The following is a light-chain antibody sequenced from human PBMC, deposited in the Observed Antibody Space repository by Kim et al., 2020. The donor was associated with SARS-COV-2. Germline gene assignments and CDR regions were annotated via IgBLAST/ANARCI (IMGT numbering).Light chain of an antibody. CDR1: QGISHW. CDR2: SAS. CDR3: QQYSRYPRT. J-gene: IGKJ5*01. Sequence: ACIGDRVTITGRASQGISHWLAWYQQKPGEAPKSLIYSASTLQSGVPSRFSGSKSGTDFALTSSSLQPEDSGTYYCQQYSRYPRTFGQGTRLEIK. V-gene: IGKV1D-16*01.